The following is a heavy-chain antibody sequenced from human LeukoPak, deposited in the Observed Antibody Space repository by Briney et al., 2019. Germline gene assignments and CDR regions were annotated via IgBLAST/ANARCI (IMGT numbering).Heavy chain of an antibody. D-gene: IGHD3-22*01. V-gene: IGHV3-21*01. CDR2: ISFSGTYI. CDR1: GFTFSAYS. J-gene: IGHJ4*02. CDR3: ARDSFTYDSSGYYDY. Sequence: GGSLRLSCAASGFTFSAYSLNWVRQAPGKGLEWISSISFSGTYIYYADSVQGRITISRDNAKNSLYLQMNSLRAEDTAVYYCARDSFTYDSSGYYDYWGQGTLVTVSS.